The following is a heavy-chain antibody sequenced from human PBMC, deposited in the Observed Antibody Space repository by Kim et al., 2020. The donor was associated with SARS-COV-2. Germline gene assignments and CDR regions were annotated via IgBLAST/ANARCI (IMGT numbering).Heavy chain of an antibody. Sequence: GGSLRLSCAASGFTFSSYGMHWVRQAPGKGLEWVAVIWSDGTNKYYADSVKGRFTISRDNSKNTLYLQMNSLRAEDTAVYHCARDASITMIVGEDAFDIWGQGTMVPVSS. CDR2: IWSDGTNK. D-gene: IGHD3-22*01. V-gene: IGHV3-33*01. CDR3: ARDASITMIVGEDAFDI. CDR1: GFTFSSYG. J-gene: IGHJ3*02.